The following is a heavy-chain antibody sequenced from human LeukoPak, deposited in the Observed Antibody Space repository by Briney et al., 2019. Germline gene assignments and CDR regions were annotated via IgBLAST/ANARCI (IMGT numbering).Heavy chain of an antibody. CDR2: FDPEDGET. CDR3: ATFSLGGIAAAGTWRRRRPNWFDP. V-gene: IGHV1-24*01. Sequence: ASVKVSCKVSGYTLPELSMHWVRQAPGKGLEWMGGFDPEDGETIYAQKFQGRVTMTEDTSTDTAYMELSSLRSEDTAVYYCATFSLGGIAAAGTWRRRRPNWFDPWGQGTLVTVSS. CDR1: GYTLPELS. D-gene: IGHD6-13*01. J-gene: IGHJ5*02.